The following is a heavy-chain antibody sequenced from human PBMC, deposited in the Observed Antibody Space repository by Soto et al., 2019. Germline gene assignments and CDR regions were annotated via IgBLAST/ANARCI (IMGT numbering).Heavy chain of an antibody. J-gene: IGHJ4*02. V-gene: IGHV3-30*18. CDR3: AKGGRQWLVTSDFTS. D-gene: IGHD6-19*01. Sequence: VQLVESGGGVVQPGRSLRLSCAASGFTFSDYAMHWVRQAPGKGLEWVAVVSHDGRNTHYADSVKGRFTISRDSSKNTVSLDMTSLGAGDTAVYYCAKGGRQWLVTSDFTSWGQGALVTVSS. CDR2: VSHDGRNT. CDR1: GFTFSDYA.